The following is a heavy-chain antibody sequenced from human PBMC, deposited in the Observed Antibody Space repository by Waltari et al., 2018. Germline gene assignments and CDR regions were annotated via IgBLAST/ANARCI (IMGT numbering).Heavy chain of an antibody. D-gene: IGHD6-13*01. CDR2: IIPIFGTA. CDR1: GGTFSSYA. CDR3: ARDPQYSSSWYGWFDP. Sequence: QVQLVQSGAEVKKPGSSVKVSCKASGGTFSSYAISWVRQAPGQGLEWMGGIIPIFGTANYAPRFQGRVTITADESTSPAYMELSSLRSEDTAVYYCARDPQYSSSWYGWFDPWGQGTLVTVSS. J-gene: IGHJ5*02. V-gene: IGHV1-69*12.